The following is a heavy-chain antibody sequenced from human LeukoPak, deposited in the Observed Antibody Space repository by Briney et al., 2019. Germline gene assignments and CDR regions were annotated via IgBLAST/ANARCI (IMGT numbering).Heavy chain of an antibody. Sequence: ASVKVSCKSSGGTFSSYAISWVRQAPGQGLEWMGWINPNSGGTNYAQKFQGSVTMTRDTSVSTAYIELSRLRSDDTAVYYCARARGYSYGTDYWGQGTLVTVPS. CDR3: ARARGYSYGTDY. D-gene: IGHD5-18*01. CDR1: GGTFSSYA. V-gene: IGHV1-2*02. CDR2: INPNSGGT. J-gene: IGHJ4*02.